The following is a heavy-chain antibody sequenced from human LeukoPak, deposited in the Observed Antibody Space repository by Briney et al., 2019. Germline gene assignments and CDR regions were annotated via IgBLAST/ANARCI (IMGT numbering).Heavy chain of an antibody. D-gene: IGHD6-19*01. CDR1: GGSISSYY. Sequence: KTSETLSLTCTVSGGSISSYYWSWIRQPPGKGLEWIGYIYYSGSTNYNPSLKSRVTISVDTSKNQFSLKLSSVTAADTAVYYCARDLTSSGWYGFDYWGQGTLVTVSS. CDR3: ARDLTSSGWYGFDY. CDR2: IYYSGST. V-gene: IGHV4-59*01. J-gene: IGHJ4*02.